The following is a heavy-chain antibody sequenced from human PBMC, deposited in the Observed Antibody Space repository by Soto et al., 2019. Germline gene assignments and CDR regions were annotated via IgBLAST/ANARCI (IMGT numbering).Heavy chain of an antibody. Sequence: GASVKVSCMASGYTFTSYGISWVRQPPGQRLEWMGWISAYNGNTNYAQKLQGRVTMTTDTSTSTAYMELRSLRSDDTAVYYCAREPKLLWFGELLSLDYWGQGSLVTVSS. CDR1: GYTFTSYG. J-gene: IGHJ4*02. V-gene: IGHV1-18*01. CDR2: ISAYNGNT. CDR3: AREPKLLWFGELLSLDY. D-gene: IGHD3-10*01.